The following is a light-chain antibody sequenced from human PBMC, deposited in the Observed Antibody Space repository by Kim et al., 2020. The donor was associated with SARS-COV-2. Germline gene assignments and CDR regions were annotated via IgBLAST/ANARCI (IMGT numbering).Light chain of an antibody. CDR2: GND. CDR3: AAWDDSLNGWV. CDR1: RSNIGHNT. Sequence: QSVLTQPPSASETPGQTVTISCSGSRSNIGHNTVIWYQHLPGTAPKLLIYGNDKRPSGVPDRFSGSKSGTSVSLAISGLQSEDEADYYCAAWDDSLNGWVFGGGTQLTVL. V-gene: IGLV1-44*01. J-gene: IGLJ3*02.